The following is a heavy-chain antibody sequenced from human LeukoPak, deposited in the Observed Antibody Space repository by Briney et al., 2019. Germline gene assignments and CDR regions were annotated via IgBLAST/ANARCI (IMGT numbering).Heavy chain of an antibody. Sequence: GESLKISCKGSGYSFTSYWIGWVRQMPGKGLEWTGFIYPGDSNTRYSPSFQGQVTISADKSITTAYLQWSSLKASDTAMYYCATSIAPRHYSYGLDIWGQGTTVTVSS. CDR1: GYSFTSYW. CDR2: IYPGDSNT. J-gene: IGHJ6*01. D-gene: IGHD6-6*01. CDR3: ATSIAPRHYSYGLDI. V-gene: IGHV5-51*01.